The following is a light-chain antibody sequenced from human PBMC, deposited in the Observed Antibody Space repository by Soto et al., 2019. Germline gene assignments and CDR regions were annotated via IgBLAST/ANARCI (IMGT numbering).Light chain of an antibody. CDR3: SSYTSSSTRV. CDR1: SSDVGAYDY. V-gene: IGLV2-14*03. CDR2: EVS. Sequence: QSVLTQPASVSGSPGQSVTISCTGTSSDVGAYDYVSWYQQHPDKAPKLMIYEVSNRPSGVSNRFSGSKSVNTATLTISGLQAEDEADYYCSSYTSSSTRVSGPGTVVTVL. J-gene: IGLJ1*01.